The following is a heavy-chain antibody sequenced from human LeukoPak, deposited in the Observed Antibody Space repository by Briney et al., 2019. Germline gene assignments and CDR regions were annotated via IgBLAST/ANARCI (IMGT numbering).Heavy chain of an antibody. CDR1: GFTFSSYA. CDR3: ARGGLYYDSCGSLDN. Sequence: GRSLRLSCAASGFTFSSYAMHWVRQAPGKGLEWVAVIWYDGSDKYYADSVKGRFTISRDNSKNTLDVQMNSLRAEDTAVYYCARGGLYYDSCGSLDNWGQGTLVTVSS. J-gene: IGHJ4*02. D-gene: IGHD3-22*01. V-gene: IGHV3-33*01. CDR2: IWYDGSDK.